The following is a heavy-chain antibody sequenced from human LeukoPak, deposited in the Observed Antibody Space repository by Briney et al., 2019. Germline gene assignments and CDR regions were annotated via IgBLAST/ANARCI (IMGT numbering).Heavy chain of an antibody. D-gene: IGHD3-10*01. V-gene: IGHV3-30*07. CDR2: ISYDGSNK. CDR1: GFTFSSYA. J-gene: IGHJ4*02. Sequence: GGSLRLSCPASGFTFSSYAMLWVRQAPGKGLEGVAVISYDGSNKNYADSVSGRFTNSRDNPKSTLHLQMNSLRAEYTAVYFCANRGVVIRVILVGFHKEAYYFDPWGQGALVTVSS. CDR3: ANRGVVIRVILVGFHKEAYYFDP.